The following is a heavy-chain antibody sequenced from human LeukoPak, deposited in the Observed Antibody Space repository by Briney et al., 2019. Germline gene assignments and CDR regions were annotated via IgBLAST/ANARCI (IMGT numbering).Heavy chain of an antibody. Sequence: GGSLRLSCAASGFTFSSYWMSWVRQAPGKGLEWVANIKQDGSEKYYVDSVKGRFTISRDNAKNSLYLQMNSLRAEDTAVYYCARVDYDYVWGSYRLTPPDYWGQGTLVTVSS. CDR2: IKQDGSEK. CDR1: GFTFSSYW. J-gene: IGHJ4*02. V-gene: IGHV3-7*01. D-gene: IGHD3-16*02. CDR3: ARVDYDYVWGSYRLTPPDY.